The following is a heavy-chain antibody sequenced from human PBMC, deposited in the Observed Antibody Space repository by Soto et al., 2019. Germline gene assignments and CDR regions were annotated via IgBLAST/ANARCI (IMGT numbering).Heavy chain of an antibody. CDR2: INHSGST. D-gene: IGHD5-18*01. CDR1: GGSFSGYY. J-gene: IGHJ4*02. V-gene: IGHV4-34*01. CDR3: ARPGYSYGWSYFDY. Sequence: QVQLQQWGAGLLKPSETLSLTCAVYGGSFSGYYWSWIRQPPGKGLEWIGEINHSGSTNYNPSLKSRVTISVDTSKNQFSLKLSSVTAADTAVYYCARPGYSYGWSYFDYWGQGTLVTVSS.